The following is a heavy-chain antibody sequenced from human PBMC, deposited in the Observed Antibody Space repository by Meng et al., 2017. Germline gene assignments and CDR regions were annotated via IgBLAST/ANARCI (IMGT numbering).Heavy chain of an antibody. D-gene: IGHD1-26*01. J-gene: IGHJ4*02. Sequence: VALQESGPGRGKPSGTLSLTCAVSGGSISSSNWWSWVRQPPGKGLEWIGEIYHSGSTNYNPSLKSRVTISVDKSKNQFSLKLSSVTAADTAVYYCARDVVGAIIIARGDYWGQGTLVTVSS. CDR1: GGSISSSNW. CDR3: ARDVVGAIIIARGDY. CDR2: IYHSGST. V-gene: IGHV4-4*02.